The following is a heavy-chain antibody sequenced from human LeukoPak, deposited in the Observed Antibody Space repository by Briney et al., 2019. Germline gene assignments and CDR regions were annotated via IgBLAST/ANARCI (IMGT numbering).Heavy chain of an antibody. D-gene: IGHD3-22*01. V-gene: IGHV4-34*01. CDR2: IYHSGGA. J-gene: IGHJ4*02. CDR1: GGSFSISY. Sequence: PSETLSLTCGVSGGSFSISYWSWIRQPPGKGLEWIGQIYHSGGANYNPSLKSRVTISVDTSKNQFSLKLSSVTAADTAVYYCARAHGSSGYYSMNTDYWGQGTLVTVSS. CDR3: ARAHGSSGYYSMNTDY.